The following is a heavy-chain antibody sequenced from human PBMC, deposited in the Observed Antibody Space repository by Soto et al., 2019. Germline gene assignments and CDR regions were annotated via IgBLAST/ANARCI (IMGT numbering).Heavy chain of an antibody. CDR3: ARVAGLRFLERLPGGGMDV. D-gene: IGHD3-3*01. CDR1: GYTFTSYG. CDR2: ISAYNGNT. J-gene: IGHJ6*02. Sequence: ASVKVSCKASGYTFTSYGISWVRQAPGQGREWMGGISAYNGNTNYAQKLQGRVTMTTDTSTSTAYMELRSLRHDDTAVYYWARVAGLRFLERLPGGGMDVWGQGTTVTVSS. V-gene: IGHV1-18*01.